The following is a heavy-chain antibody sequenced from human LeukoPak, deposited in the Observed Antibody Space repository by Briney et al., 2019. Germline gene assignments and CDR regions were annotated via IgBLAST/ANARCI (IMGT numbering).Heavy chain of an antibody. Sequence: SETLSLTCTVSGGSISSSSYYWGWIRQPPGKGLEWIGSIYYSGSTYYNPSLKSRVTISVDTSKNQFSLKLSSVTAADTAVYYCARLRGDYYDSSGIWGQGTLVTVSS. V-gene: IGHV4-39*01. CDR2: IYYSGST. CDR3: ARLRGDYYDSSGI. CDR1: GGSISSSSYY. J-gene: IGHJ4*02. D-gene: IGHD3-22*01.